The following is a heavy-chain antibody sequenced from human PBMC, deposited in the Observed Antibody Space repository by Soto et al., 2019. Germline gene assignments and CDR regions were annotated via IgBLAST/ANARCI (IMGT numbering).Heavy chain of an antibody. Sequence: SETLSLTCAVSGGSISSGGYSWSWIRQPPGKGLEWIGYIYHSGSTYYNPSLKSRVTISVDRSKNQFSLKLSSVTAADTAVYYCARVNRGKLLFFDYWGQGTLVTVSS. CDR2: IYHSGST. D-gene: IGHD1-7*01. J-gene: IGHJ4*02. CDR1: GGSISSGGYS. V-gene: IGHV4-30-2*01. CDR3: ARVNRGKLLFFDY.